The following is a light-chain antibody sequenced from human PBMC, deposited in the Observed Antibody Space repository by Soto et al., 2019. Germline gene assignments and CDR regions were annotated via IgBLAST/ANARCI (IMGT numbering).Light chain of an antibody. V-gene: IGKV3-15*01. J-gene: IGKJ3*01. Sequence: EIVMTQSPATLSVSPGERATLSCRANQSIASNLAWYQEKPGQAPRLLIYGASTRATGIPARFSGSGSGTEFSLTISSPQSEDFAIYYCQQYNNWPPRITFGPGTKVDIK. CDR3: QQYNNWPPRIT. CDR2: GAS. CDR1: QSIASN.